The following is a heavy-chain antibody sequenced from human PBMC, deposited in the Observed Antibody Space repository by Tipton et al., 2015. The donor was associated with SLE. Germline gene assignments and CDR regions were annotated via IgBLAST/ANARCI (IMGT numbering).Heavy chain of an antibody. Sequence: SLRLSCEGSGYTFNRYWMHWVRQAPGKGLEWVARVNTDGSGKDYAESVKGRFTISRHNSKNTLYLQMNSLRAEDTAVYYCARGPQLGTWDAFDIWGQGTMVTVSS. CDR2: VNTDGSGK. CDR1: GYTFNRYW. D-gene: IGHD3-16*01. V-gene: IGHV3-74*01. CDR3: ARGPQLGTWDAFDI. J-gene: IGHJ3*02.